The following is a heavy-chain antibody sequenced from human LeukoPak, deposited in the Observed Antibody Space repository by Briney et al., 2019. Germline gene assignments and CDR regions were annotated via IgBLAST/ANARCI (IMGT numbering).Heavy chain of an antibody. V-gene: IGHV4-59*12. Sequence: SETLSLSCSVSGASISLYHWNWIRQPPGKGLEWIGYIDDSGNINYNPSLKSRATISLDTSKNQFSLILNSVIAADTAVYYCARVVGVVHSAFDIWGQGTMVTVSS. CDR2: IDDSGNI. J-gene: IGHJ3*02. D-gene: IGHD1-26*01. CDR3: ARVVGVVHSAFDI. CDR1: GASISLYH.